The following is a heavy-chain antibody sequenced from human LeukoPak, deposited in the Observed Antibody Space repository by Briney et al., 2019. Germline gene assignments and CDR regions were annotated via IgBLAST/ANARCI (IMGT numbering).Heavy chain of an antibody. V-gene: IGHV3-74*01. D-gene: IGHD1-1*01. Sequence: GGSLRLSCAASGFTLSGYWIHWVRQAPGKGLVWVARINPDGSITSYADSVKGRITISRDNAKNSLYLQINSLRAEDTALYYCARDLSDNYTIDYWGQGTLVTVSS. CDR3: ARDLSDNYTIDY. CDR1: GFTLSGYW. J-gene: IGHJ4*02. CDR2: INPDGSIT.